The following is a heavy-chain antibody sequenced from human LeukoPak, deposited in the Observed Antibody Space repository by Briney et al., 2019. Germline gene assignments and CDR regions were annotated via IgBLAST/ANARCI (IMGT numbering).Heavy chain of an antibody. V-gene: IGHV3-64D*06. D-gene: IGHD6-19*01. CDR3: ARYSSGWYNL. CDR1: GFTFSAYA. CDR2: VSHNGGTT. Sequence: GTSLRLSCSASGFTFSAYAMHWVRQAPGKGLEYVSAVSHNGGTTYYADSVKGRFAISRDNSKNTVYLQMSSLRTDDTALYYCARYSSGWYNLWGQGTLVTVSS. J-gene: IGHJ4*02.